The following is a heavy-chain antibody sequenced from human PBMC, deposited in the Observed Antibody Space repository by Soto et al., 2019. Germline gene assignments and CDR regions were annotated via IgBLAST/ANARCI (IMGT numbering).Heavy chain of an antibody. J-gene: IGHJ4*02. V-gene: IGHV3-21*01. CDR1: GFTFSSYS. D-gene: IGHD3-10*01. CDR2: ISSSSSYI. Sequence: EVQLVESGGGLVKPGGSLRLSCAASGFTFSSYSMNWVRQAPGKGLEWVSSISSSSSYIYYADSVKGRFTISRDNAKNSLYLQMNSLRAEDRAVYYCARRAGGYFDYWGQGTLVTVSS. CDR3: ARRAGGYFDY.